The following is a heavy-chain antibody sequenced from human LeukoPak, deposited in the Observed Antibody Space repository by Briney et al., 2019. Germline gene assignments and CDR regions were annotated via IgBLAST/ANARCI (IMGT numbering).Heavy chain of an antibody. V-gene: IGHV1-2*02. CDR3: ARDRQDCSSISCDSFYYGMDV. J-gene: IGHJ6*02. CDR2: INPNSGGT. Sequence: ASVMVSCKASGYTFTGYSMHWVRQAPGQGLEWMGWINPNSGGTNSAQKFQGRVTMTRDTSISTAYMELSRLRSDDTAVYYCARDRQDCSSISCDSFYYGMDVWGQGTTVTVSS. CDR1: GYTFTGYS. D-gene: IGHD2-2*01.